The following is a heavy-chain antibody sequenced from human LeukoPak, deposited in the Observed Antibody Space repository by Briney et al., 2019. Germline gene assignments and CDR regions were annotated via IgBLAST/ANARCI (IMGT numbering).Heavy chain of an antibody. V-gene: IGHV3-11*06. D-gene: IGHD6-19*01. J-gene: IGHJ5*02. Sequence: GGSLRLSCAASGFTFSDYYMSWIRQAPGKGLEWVSYISSSSGYTNYADSVKGRFTISRDNAKNSLYLQMNSLRAEDTAVYYCARAYSSGWDNWFDPWGQGTLVTVSS. CDR3: ARAYSSGWDNWFDP. CDR1: GFTFSDYY. CDR2: ISSSSGYT.